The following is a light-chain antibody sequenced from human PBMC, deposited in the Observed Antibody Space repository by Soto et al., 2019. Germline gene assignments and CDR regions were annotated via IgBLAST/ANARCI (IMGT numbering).Light chain of an antibody. CDR3: QQRSNWPLT. CDR1: ENVRTF. J-gene: IGKJ4*01. Sequence: EVVLTQSPATLSLSPGERATLSCRASENVRTFVDWYQQKPGQAPRLLIYGAFNRATGIPARFSGSGSGTDFTLTISSLEPEDFAVYYCQQRSNWPLTFGGGTKVDIK. V-gene: IGKV3-11*01. CDR2: GAF.